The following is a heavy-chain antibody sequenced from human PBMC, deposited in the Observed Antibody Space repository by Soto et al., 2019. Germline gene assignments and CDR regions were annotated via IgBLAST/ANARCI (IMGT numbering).Heavy chain of an antibody. V-gene: IGHV3-33*01. CDR2: IWYDGSNK. D-gene: IGHD6-13*01. J-gene: IGHJ4*02. CDR3: ARAEYSSSPIDY. Sequence: GSLSLSCAASGFTFINYGIHWVRQAPGRGLEWVAVIWYDGSNKYYADSVKGRFTISRDNSKNTVYMQMNSLRAEDTAVYYCARAEYSSSPIDYWGQGTLVTVSS. CDR1: GFTFINYG.